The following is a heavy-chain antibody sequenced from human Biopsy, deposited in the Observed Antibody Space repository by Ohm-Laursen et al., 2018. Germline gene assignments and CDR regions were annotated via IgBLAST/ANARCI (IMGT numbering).Heavy chain of an antibody. J-gene: IGHJ3*02. V-gene: IGHV4-61*01. D-gene: IGHD5-12*01. CDR2: IYYSGST. CDR1: GGSVSSGSYY. CDR3: AGRPWPNAFDI. Sequence: TLSLTCTVSGGSVSSGSYYWSWIRQPPGKGLEWIGYIYYSGSTNYNPSLKSRVTISGDTSRNQFSLKLSSVTAADTAVYYCAGRPWPNAFDIWGQGTMVTVSS.